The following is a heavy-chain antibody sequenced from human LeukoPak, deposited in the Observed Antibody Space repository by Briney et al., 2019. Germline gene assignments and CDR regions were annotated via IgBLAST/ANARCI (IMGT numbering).Heavy chain of an antibody. J-gene: IGHJ4*02. CDR1: GVSINSHY. CDR3: ARHGTGTGYPLDF. D-gene: IGHD3/OR15-3a*01. CDR2: GHYSGTT. V-gene: IGHV4-59*08. Sequence: SETLSLTCTVSGVSINSHYWSWIRQSPGKGLEWIAYGHYSGTTNYNPFLKSRVTISLDTSKNQFSLKLTSVSAADTAMYYCARHGTGTGYPLDFWGLGTLVTVSS.